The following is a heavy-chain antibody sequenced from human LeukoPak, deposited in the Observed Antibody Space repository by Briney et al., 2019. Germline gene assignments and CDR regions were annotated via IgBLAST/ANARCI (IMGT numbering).Heavy chain of an antibody. CDR3: ARGVRNQLLSEY. Sequence: ASVRVSCKTSGYTFSAYDVTWVRQAPGQGLEWMGWMNPNGGNTGSAQKFWGRVTMTSNASISSAYMELHRLTSEDTAVYYCARGVRNQLLSEYWGQGTLITVSS. J-gene: IGHJ4*02. D-gene: IGHD2-2*01. CDR2: MNPNGGNT. CDR1: GYTFSAYD. V-gene: IGHV1-8*01.